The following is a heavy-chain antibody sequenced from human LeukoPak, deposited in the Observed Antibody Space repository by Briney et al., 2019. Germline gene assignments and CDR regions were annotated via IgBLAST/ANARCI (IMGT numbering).Heavy chain of an antibody. J-gene: IGHJ4*02. CDR3: ARGGHFQQLVRRFFDY. D-gene: IGHD6-13*01. V-gene: IGHV1-2*06. CDR1: EYTFTGYY. CDR2: LNPNTGGT. Sequence: GASVKVSCKASEYTFTGYYIHWVRQAPGQGLEWMGRLNPNTGGTNYAQNFQGRVTMTRDTSISTVYMELSSLRSDDTAVYYCARGGHFQQLVRRFFDYWGQGTLVTVSS.